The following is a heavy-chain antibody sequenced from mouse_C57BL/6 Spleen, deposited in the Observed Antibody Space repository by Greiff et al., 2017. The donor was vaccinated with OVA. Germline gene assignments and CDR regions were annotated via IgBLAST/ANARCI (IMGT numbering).Heavy chain of an antibody. V-gene: IGHV14-4*01. CDR2: IDPENGDT. J-gene: IGHJ2*01. CDR3: TSYYYGSSFDY. Sequence: EVQLVESGAELVRPGASVKLSCTASGFNIKDDYMHWVKQRPEQGLEWIGWIDPENGDTEYASKFQGKATITADTSSNTAYLQLSSLTSEDTAVYYCTSYYYGSSFDYWGQGTTLTVSS. CDR1: GFNIKDDY. D-gene: IGHD1-1*01.